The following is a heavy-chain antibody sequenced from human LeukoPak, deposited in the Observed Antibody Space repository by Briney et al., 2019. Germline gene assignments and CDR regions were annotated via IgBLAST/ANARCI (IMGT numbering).Heavy chain of an antibody. Sequence: GESLKISCKGSGYSFTSYWIGWGRPMSGKGLEWMGIIYPGDSDTRYSPSFQGQVTISADKSISNAYVQWSSLKASDTAMYYCARGYCSSTSCSGEWFDPWGQGTLVTVSS. CDR2: IYPGDSDT. CDR1: GYSFTSYW. CDR3: ARGYCSSTSCSGEWFDP. V-gene: IGHV5-51*01. D-gene: IGHD2-2*01. J-gene: IGHJ5*02.